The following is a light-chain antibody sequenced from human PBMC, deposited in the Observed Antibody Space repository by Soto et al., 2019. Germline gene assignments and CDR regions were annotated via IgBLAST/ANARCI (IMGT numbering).Light chain of an antibody. J-gene: IGKJ5*01. CDR2: GAS. Sequence: EIVLTQSPGTLSLSPGERATLSCRASQSVSSSYLAWYQQKPGQAPRLLIYGASSRATGITDRFSGSGSGTAFTLTISSLQSEDFAVYYCQQYNNWPPITFGQGTRLEI. V-gene: IGKV3-20*01. CDR1: QSVSSSY. CDR3: QQYNNWPPIT.